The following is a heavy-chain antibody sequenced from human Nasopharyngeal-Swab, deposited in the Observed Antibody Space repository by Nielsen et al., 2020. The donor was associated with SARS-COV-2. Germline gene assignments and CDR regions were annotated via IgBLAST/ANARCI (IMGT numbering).Heavy chain of an antibody. CDR1: GFTFSRYW. J-gene: IGHJ4*02. CDR2: IDTDGSTT. V-gene: IGHV3-74*01. Sequence: GGSLRLSCAASGFTFSRYWMHWVRQVPGKGLVWVSRIDTDGSTTDHADSVKGRFTISRDRSKNTLYLQMNSLRAEDTAVYYCARGGAGAIDYWGQGAQVTVSS. CDR3: ARGGAGAIDY. D-gene: IGHD1-26*01.